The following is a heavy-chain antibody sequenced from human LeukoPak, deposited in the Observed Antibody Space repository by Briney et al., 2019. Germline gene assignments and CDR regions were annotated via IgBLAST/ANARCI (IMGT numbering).Heavy chain of an antibody. Sequence: SETLSLTCTVSGGSISSSSYYWSWIRQPPGKGLEWIGEINHSGSTNYNPSLKSRVTISVDTSKNQFSLKLSSVTAADTAVYYCARVRGYYYGSGSYYFDYWGQGTLVTVSS. D-gene: IGHD3-10*01. CDR1: GGSISSSSYY. V-gene: IGHV4-39*07. CDR3: ARVRGYYYGSGSYYFDY. CDR2: INHSGST. J-gene: IGHJ4*02.